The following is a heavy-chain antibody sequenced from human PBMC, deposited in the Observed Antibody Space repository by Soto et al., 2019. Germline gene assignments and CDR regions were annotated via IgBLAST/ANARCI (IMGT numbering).Heavy chain of an antibody. D-gene: IGHD1-26*01. CDR2: IYHSGST. CDR3: DRPATP. V-gene: IGHV4-30-2*01. Sequence: QLHLQESGSGLVKPSQTLSLTCAVSGGSISSGGYSWTWSRQPPGKGLEWIGYIYHSGSTYYNPCLKGRLPLSVDLLKTQLSLTLRFVPVAVTAVYYCDRPATPWGQGILVTVSS. J-gene: IGHJ5*02. CDR1: GGSISSGGYS.